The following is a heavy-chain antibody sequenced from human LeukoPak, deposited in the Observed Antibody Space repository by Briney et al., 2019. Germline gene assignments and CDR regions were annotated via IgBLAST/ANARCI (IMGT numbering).Heavy chain of an antibody. Sequence: SETLSLTCTVSGGSISSYYWSWIRQPPGKGLEWIGYIYYSGITNYNPSLKSRVTISVDTSKNQFSLKLSSVTAADTAVYYCARNLWLAAADYFDYWGQGTLVTVSS. D-gene: IGHD6-13*01. CDR3: ARNLWLAAADYFDY. CDR1: GGSISSYY. V-gene: IGHV4-59*12. CDR2: IYYSGIT. J-gene: IGHJ4*02.